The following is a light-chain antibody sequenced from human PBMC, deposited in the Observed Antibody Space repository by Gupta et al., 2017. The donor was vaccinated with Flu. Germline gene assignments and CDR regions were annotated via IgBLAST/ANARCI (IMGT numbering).Light chain of an antibody. CDR2: EVS. J-gene: IGLJ3*02. V-gene: IGLV2-8*01. CDR3: SSYAGGNNGV. Sequence: QSALTQPPSASGSPGQSVTISCTGTSSHVGGYKDVSWYQQYPGKAPKLMIYEVSKRPAGVPDRFAGSKAGNTASLTVSGLQAEDEAGYYCSSYAGGNNGVFGGGTKLTVL. CDR1: SSHVGGYKD.